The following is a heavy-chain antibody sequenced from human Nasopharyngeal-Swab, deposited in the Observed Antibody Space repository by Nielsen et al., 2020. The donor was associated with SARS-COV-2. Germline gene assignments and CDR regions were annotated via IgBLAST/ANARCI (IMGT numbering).Heavy chain of an antibody. CDR1: GGSFSGYY. J-gene: IGHJ6*02. CDR2: INHSGST. CDR3: ARGSPRSGMDV. Sequence: SETLSLTCAVYGGSFSGYYWGWIRQPPGKGLEWIGEINHSGSTNYNPSLKSRVTISVDTSKNQFSLKLSSVTAADTAVYYCARGSPRSGMDVWGQGTTVTVSS. V-gene: IGHV4-34*01.